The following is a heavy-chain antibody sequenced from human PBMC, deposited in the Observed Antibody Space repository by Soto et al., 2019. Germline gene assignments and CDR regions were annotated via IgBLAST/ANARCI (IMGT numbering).Heavy chain of an antibody. J-gene: IGHJ2*01. CDR3: ARGGTLGGTEWDELGRYFDL. D-gene: IGHD1-26*01. CDR1: GYTFTGYY. V-gene: IGHV1-2*04. CDR2: INPNSGGT. Sequence: ASVKVSCKASGYTFTGYYMHWVRQAPGQGLEWMGWINPNSGGTNYAQKFQGWVTMTRDTSISTAYMELSRLRSDDTAVYYCARGGTLGGTEWDELGRYFDLWGRGTLVTVSS.